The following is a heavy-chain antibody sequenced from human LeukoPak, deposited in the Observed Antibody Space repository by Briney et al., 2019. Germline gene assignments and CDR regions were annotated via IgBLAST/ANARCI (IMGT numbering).Heavy chain of an antibody. J-gene: IGHJ4*02. V-gene: IGHV4-59*01. Sequence: PSENLSLTCTVSGGSISSYYWSWIRQPPGKGLEWIGYIYYSGSTNYNPSLKSRVTISVDTSKNQFSLKLSSVTAADTAVYYCARDLGDDDYWGQGTLVTVSS. CDR2: IYYSGST. CDR1: GGSISSYY. D-gene: IGHD3-16*01. CDR3: ARDLGDDDY.